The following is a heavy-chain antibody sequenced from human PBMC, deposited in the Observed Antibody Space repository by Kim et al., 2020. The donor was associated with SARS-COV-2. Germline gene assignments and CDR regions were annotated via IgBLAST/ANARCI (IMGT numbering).Heavy chain of an antibody. CDR2: IYYSGST. CDR1: GGSISSSSYY. D-gene: IGHD6-13*01. V-gene: IGHV4-39*01. J-gene: IGHJ5*02. Sequence: SETLSLTCTVSGGSISSSSYYWGWIRQPPGKGLEWIGSIYYSGSTYYNPSLKSRVTISVDTSKNQFSLKLSSVTAADTAVYYCASVLPSRNSSSWYRGNWLDPWGQGTLVTVSS. CDR3: ASVLPSRNSSSWYRGNWLDP.